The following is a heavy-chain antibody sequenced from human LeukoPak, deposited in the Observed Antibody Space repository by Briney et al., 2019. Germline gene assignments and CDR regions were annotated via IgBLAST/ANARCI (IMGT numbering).Heavy chain of an antibody. CDR1: GGTFSSYA. J-gene: IGHJ4*02. Sequence: SVKVSCKASGGTFSSYAISWVRQAPGQGLEWMGGIIPIFGTANYAQKFQGRVTITADESTSTACMELSSLRSEDTAVYYCARDRVFSGSYLVFFDYWGQGTLVTVSS. CDR2: IIPIFGTA. D-gene: IGHD1-26*01. CDR3: ARDRVFSGSYLVFFDY. V-gene: IGHV1-69*01.